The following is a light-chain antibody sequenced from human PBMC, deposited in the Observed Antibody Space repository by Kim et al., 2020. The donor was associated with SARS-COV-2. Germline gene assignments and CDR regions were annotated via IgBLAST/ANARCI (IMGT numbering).Light chain of an antibody. V-gene: IGKV1-6*01. Sequence: AIQMTQSPSSLSASIGDRVSITCRASRDIRNDLGWYQQKPGETPKLLVYSATNLHTGVPSRFNGSGSGTDFTLTITSLHPEDFATYYCLQDHDFPYIFGQGTKVDIK. CDR2: SAT. J-gene: IGKJ2*01. CDR1: RDIRND. CDR3: LQDHDFPYI.